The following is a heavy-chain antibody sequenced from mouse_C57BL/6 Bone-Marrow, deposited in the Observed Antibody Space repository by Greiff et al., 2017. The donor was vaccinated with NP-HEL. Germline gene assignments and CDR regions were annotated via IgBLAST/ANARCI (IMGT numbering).Heavy chain of an antibody. CDR1: GYAFTNYL. J-gene: IGHJ1*03. Sequence: VKLMESGAELVRPGTSVKVSCKASGYAFTNYLIEWVKQRPGQGLEWIGVINPGSGGTNYNEKFKGKATLTADKSSSTAYMQLSSLTSEDSAVYFCARGRTTVVGRYFDVWGTGTTVTVSS. D-gene: IGHD1-1*01. CDR2: INPGSGGT. V-gene: IGHV1-54*01. CDR3: ARGRTTVVGRYFDV.